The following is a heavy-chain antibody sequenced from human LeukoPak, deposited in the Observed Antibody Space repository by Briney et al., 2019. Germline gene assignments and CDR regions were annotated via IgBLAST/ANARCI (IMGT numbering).Heavy chain of an antibody. CDR3: ARDQGLMNDY. Sequence: SQTLSLTCAISGDSVSTNNAGWNWIRQSPSRGLEWLGRTYYSSNWYNDYAVSVKSRITINPDTSKNQFSLQLNSVTPEDTAVYYCARDQGLMNDYWGQGTLVTVSS. CDR1: GDSVSTNNAG. J-gene: IGHJ4*02. D-gene: IGHD2-8*01. CDR2: TYYSSNWYN. V-gene: IGHV6-1*01.